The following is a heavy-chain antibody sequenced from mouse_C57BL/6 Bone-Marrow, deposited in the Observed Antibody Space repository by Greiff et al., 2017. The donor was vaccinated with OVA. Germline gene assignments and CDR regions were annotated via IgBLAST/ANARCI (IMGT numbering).Heavy chain of an antibody. V-gene: IGHV6-3*01. Sequence: EVMLVESGGGLVQPGGSMKLSCVASGFTFSNYWMNWVRQSPEKGLEWVAQIRLKSDNYATHYAESVKGRFTISRDDSKSSVYLQMNNLRAEDTGIYYCTSFTTVVAGDYWGQGTTLTVSS. CDR3: TSFTTVVAGDY. CDR1: GFTFSNYW. D-gene: IGHD1-1*01. CDR2: IRLKSDNYAT. J-gene: IGHJ2*01.